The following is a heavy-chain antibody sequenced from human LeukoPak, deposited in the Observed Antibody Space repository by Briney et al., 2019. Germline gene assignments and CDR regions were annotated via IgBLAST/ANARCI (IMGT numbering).Heavy chain of an antibody. CDR3: ERQGSGRSSDY. D-gene: IGHD1-26*01. CDR1: GGSISSSSYS. V-gene: IGHV4-39*01. Sequence: SSETLSLTCTVSGGSISSSSYSWGWIRQPPGKGLEWIGRIYYSGSTFYNPSLKSRVTISVDTSKNQFSLKLSSVTAADTAVYYCERQGSGRSSDYWGQGTLVTVSS. CDR2: IYYSGST. J-gene: IGHJ4*02.